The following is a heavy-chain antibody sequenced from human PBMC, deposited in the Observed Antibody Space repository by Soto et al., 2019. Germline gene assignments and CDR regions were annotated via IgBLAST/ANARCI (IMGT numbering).Heavy chain of an antibody. CDR3: TGEVASGY. CDR2: ISRDGGTK. D-gene: IGHD2-8*02. J-gene: IGHJ4*02. V-gene: IGHV3-30*03. CDR1: GFTVSTYG. Sequence: GGSLRLSCAVSGFTVSTYGMHWVRQAPGKGLDWVAVISRDGGTKYYADSVKGRFTISRDNSRNTLSLEMNSLRGDDMAVYYCTGEVASGYWGQGTLVTVS.